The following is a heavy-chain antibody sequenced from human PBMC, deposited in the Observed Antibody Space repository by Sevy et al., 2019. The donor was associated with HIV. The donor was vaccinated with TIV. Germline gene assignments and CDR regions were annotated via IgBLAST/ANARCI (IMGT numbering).Heavy chain of an antibody. CDR1: GFTFSNYD. Sequence: GGSLRLSCEASGFTFSNYDMHWVRQAPGKGLEWVAIISYDGSDKYYGDSLKGRFTISRDNSKNTLSLQVHSLRIDDTAVDYCAREWAGFFGEALQHWGQGTLVTVSS. CDR3: AREWAGFFGEALQH. D-gene: IGHD1-26*01. J-gene: IGHJ1*01. CDR2: ISYDGSDK. V-gene: IGHV3-30*03.